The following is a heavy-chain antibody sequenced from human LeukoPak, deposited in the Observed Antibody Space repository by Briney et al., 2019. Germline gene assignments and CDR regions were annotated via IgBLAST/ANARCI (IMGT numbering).Heavy chain of an antibody. J-gene: IGHJ4*02. Sequence: SETLSLTCTVSGGSISSYYWSWIRQPAGKGLERIGRIYTSGSTNYNPSLKSRVTMLVDTSKNQFSLKLSSVTAADTAVYYCARNSPYNWNDVNYFDYWGQGTLVTVSS. CDR1: GGSISSYY. CDR2: IYTSGST. V-gene: IGHV4-4*07. D-gene: IGHD1-20*01. CDR3: ARNSPYNWNDVNYFDY.